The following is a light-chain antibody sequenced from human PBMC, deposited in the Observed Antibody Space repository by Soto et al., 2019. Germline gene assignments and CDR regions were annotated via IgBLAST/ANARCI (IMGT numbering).Light chain of an antibody. Sequence: EIVLTQSPGTLSLSPGERATLSCRASQSITSLFLAWYQQRPGQAPRLLIYGASSRATGIPDRFSGSGSGTDFTLSVIRLEPEDFAVYYCQYYGTLKLNCGGGTKVDIK. CDR1: QSITSLF. CDR2: GAS. V-gene: IGKV3-20*01. CDR3: QYYGTLKLN. J-gene: IGKJ4*01.